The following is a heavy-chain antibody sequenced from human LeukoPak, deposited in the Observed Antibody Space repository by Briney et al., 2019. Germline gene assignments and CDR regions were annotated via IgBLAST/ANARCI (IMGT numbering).Heavy chain of an antibody. V-gene: IGHV3-23*01. CDR2: ISGSGGST. CDR3: AKVWYSDY. Sequence: GGSLRLSCAASGFTFSNAWMSWVRQAPGRGLEWVSAISGSGGSTYYADSVKGRFTISRDNSKNTLYLQMNSLRAEDTAVYYCAKVWYSDYWGQGTLVTVSS. CDR1: GFTFSNAW. D-gene: IGHD6-13*01. J-gene: IGHJ4*02.